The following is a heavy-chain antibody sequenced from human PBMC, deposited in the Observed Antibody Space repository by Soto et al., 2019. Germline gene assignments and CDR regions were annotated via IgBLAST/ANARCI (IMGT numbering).Heavy chain of an antibody. CDR3: TNPWTTLKTGVDF. J-gene: IGHJ4*02. Sequence: GGSLRLSCVASGFTFSNYAMHWVRQAPGKGLGWVAVISSDGSEKYYLDSVRGRFTISRDNSKNTLYLQMNNLRPEDTAMYYCTNPWTTLKTGVDFWGQGALVIVS. CDR1: GFTFSNYA. D-gene: IGHD4-17*01. CDR2: ISSDGSEK. V-gene: IGHV3-30*18.